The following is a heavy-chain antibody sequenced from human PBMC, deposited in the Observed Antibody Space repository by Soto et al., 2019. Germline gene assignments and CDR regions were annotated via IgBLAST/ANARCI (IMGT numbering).Heavy chain of an antibody. D-gene: IGHD6-19*01. CDR2: ISYDGSNK. V-gene: IGHV3-30*18. CDR1: GFTFSSYG. J-gene: IGHJ6*02. CDR3: AKDHSSGWSPTYYYYYGMDV. Sequence: GGSLRLSCAASGFTFSSYGMHWVRQAPGKGLEWVAVISYDGSNKYYADSVKGRFTISRDNSKNTLYLQMNSLRAEDTAVYYCAKDHSSGWSPTYYYYYGMDVWGQGTTVTVSS.